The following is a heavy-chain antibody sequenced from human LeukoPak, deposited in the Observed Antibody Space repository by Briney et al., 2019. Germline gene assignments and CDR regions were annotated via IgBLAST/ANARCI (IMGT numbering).Heavy chain of an antibody. CDR1: GFTFSSYA. V-gene: IGHV3-64*01. J-gene: IGHJ3*02. CDR3: ARVAAFYAFDI. Sequence: GGSLRLSCAASGFTFSSYAMHWVRQAPGKGLEYVSAISSNGGSTHYANSVKGRFTISRDNSKNTLYLQMGSLRAEDMAVYYCARVAAFYAFDIWGQGTMVTVSS. D-gene: IGHD6-25*01. CDR2: ISSNGGST.